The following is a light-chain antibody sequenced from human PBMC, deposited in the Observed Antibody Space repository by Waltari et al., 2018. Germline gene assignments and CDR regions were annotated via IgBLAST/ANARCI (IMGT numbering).Light chain of an antibody. Sequence: EIVMTQSPATLSVSPGERATLSCRASQSVSSNLAWYLQKPGQAPRLRIYGASTRATGIPARFSGSGSGTEFTLTISSLQSEDFAVYYCQQYNSWPRTFGQGTKVEI. V-gene: IGKV3-15*01. CDR2: GAS. CDR1: QSVSSN. J-gene: IGKJ1*01. CDR3: QQYNSWPRT.